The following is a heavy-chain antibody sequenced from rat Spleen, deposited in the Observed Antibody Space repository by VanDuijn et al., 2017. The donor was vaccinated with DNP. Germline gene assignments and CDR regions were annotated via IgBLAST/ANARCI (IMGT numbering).Heavy chain of an antibody. CDR1: GHSITNSYR. Sequence: EVQLQESGPGLVKPSQSLSLTCSVTGHSITNSYRWNWIRKFPGNKLEWMGYVNSAGNTRYNPSLKSRISITRDISKNQFFLQVYSVTAEDTATYCCASTQYRGDVNWFAYWVPGTLVSVSS. D-gene: IGHD1-1*01. CDR2: VNSAGNT. CDR3: ASTQYRGDVNWFAY. V-gene: IGHV3-3*01. J-gene: IGHJ3*01.